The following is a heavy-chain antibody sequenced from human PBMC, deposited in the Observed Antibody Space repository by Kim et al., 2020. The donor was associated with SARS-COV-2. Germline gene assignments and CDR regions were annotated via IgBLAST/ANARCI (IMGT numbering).Heavy chain of an antibody. CDR2: IWYDESNR. Sequence: GGSLRLSCAASGFTFRRHGMHWVRQAPGKGLEWVAVIWYDESNRYHADSVKGRFTISRDNSKNTLYLHMNSLKVEDTAVYYCARDLRDNFDKPIAPDYWGHGNLVTVAS. D-gene: IGHD3-22*01. CDR1: GFTFRRHG. CDR3: ARDLRDNFDKPIAPDY. J-gene: IGHJ4*01. V-gene: IGHV3-33*01.